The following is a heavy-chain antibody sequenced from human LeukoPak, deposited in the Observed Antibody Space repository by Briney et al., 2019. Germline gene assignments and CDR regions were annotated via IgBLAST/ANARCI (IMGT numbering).Heavy chain of an antibody. CDR3: AKDSRRDHYDFVGPGLSYYYGLDV. V-gene: IGHV3-23*01. CDR1: GFTFRSYA. J-gene: IGHJ6*02. CDR2: ISSSGHST. Sequence: GGSLRLSCEASGFTFRSYAMNWVRQAPGKGLEWGSSISSSGHSTYYVDSVKGRFTISRDNSKNTLHLQMDSPRAEDTAVYYCAKDSRRDHYDFVGPGLSYYYGLDVWGRGTPVTVSS. D-gene: IGHD3-3*01.